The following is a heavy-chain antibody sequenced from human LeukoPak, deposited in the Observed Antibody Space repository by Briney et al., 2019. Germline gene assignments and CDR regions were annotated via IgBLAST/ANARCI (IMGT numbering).Heavy chain of an antibody. Sequence: GGSLRLSCAASGFTFSSYSMNWVRQAPGKGLEWVSSISSNSSYIYYADSVKGRFTISRDNAKNSLYLQMNSLRAEDTAVYYCARDPGNYYGMDVWGQGTTVTVSS. CDR1: GFTFSSYS. J-gene: IGHJ6*02. CDR2: ISSNSSYI. CDR3: ARDPGNYYGMDV. V-gene: IGHV3-21*01.